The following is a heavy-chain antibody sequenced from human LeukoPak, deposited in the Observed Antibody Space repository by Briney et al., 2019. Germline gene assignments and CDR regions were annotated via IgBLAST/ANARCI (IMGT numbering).Heavy chain of an antibody. V-gene: IGHV6-1*01. CDR2: TYYRSKWYN. D-gene: IGHD6-6*01. J-gene: IGHJ3*02. CDR3: AQFSHSSSSSAHPPPQI. Sequence: SQTLSLTCAISEDSVSSNSAAWNWIRQSPSTGLEWLGRTYYRSKWYNDSAVSGISRITINTDTSNNQFSLQLNSVTPEDTAVYYCAQFSHSSSSSAHPPPQIWGQGTMVTVSS. CDR1: EDSVSSNSAA.